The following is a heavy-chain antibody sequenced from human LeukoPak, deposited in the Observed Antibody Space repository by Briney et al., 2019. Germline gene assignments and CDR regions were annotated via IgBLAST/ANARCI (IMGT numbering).Heavy chain of an antibody. Sequence: SETLSLTCTVSGGSISSYYWSWIRQPPGKGLEWIGYIYYSGSTNYNPSLKSRVTISVDTSKNQFSLKLSSVTAADTAVYYCARQDYCSGGSFYDYWGQGTLVTVSS. V-gene: IGHV4-59*01. CDR1: GGSISSYY. D-gene: IGHD2-15*01. CDR3: ARQDYCSGGSFYDY. J-gene: IGHJ4*02. CDR2: IYYSGST.